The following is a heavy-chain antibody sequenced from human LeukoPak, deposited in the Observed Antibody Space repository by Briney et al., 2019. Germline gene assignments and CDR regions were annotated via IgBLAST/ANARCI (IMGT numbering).Heavy chain of an antibody. CDR1: GYTFTNYG. CDR3: ARNYDSSGYPFDY. CDR2: ISAYTGKT. V-gene: IGHV1-18*01. J-gene: IGHJ4*02. Sequence: ASVKVSCKASGYTFTNYGITWVRQASGQGIEGMGWISAYTGKTNSAQKLQGRVAMTTDTSTSTAYMELRSLRSDDTAVYYCARNYDSSGYPFDYWGQGTLVTVSS. D-gene: IGHD3-22*01.